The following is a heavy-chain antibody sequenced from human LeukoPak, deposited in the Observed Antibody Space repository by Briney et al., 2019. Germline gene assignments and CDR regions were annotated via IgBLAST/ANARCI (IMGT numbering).Heavy chain of an antibody. D-gene: IGHD6-19*01. V-gene: IGHV1-2*02. Sequence: ASVKASCKASGYTSTGYYMNWVRQAPGQGLEWMGWINPNSGGTNYAQKFQGRVTMTRDTSISTAYMELSRLRSDDTAVYYCATYSSGRWQFDYWGQGTLVTVSS. CDR3: ATYSSGRWQFDY. CDR1: GYTSTGYY. CDR2: INPNSGGT. J-gene: IGHJ4*02.